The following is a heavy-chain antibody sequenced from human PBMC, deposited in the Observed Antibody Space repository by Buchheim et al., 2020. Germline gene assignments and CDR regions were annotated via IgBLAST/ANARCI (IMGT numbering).Heavy chain of an antibody. CDR3: ARHRSCSGGSCYQVAPFDY. J-gene: IGHJ4*02. CDR1: GDSITSNSYY. CDR2: IYYSWNT. D-gene: IGHD2-15*01. Sequence: QLQLQESGPGLVKPSETLSLTCTVSGDSITSNSYYWGWIRQPPGKGLEWIGTIYYSWNTYYNPSLKGRVTISVDMSRNQFSLKRSSVTAADTAINYCARHRSCSGGSCYQVAPFDYWGQGTL. V-gene: IGHV4-39*01.